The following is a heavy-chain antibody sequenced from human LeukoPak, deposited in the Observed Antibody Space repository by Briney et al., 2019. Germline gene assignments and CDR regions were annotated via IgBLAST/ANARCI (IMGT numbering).Heavy chain of an antibody. CDR1: GYTFSSYG. D-gene: IGHD2-2*01. CDR3: ARRYCFSTGRYGYYYMDV. J-gene: IGHJ6*03. V-gene: IGHV1-18*01. Sequence: GASVKVSCKASGYTFSSYGISWVRQAPGQGLEWMGWISAYNENTNYAQRLQGRVTMTTDTSTSTAYMELRSLRSDDTAVYYCARRYCFSTGRYGYYYMDVWGKGTTVTVSS. CDR2: ISAYNENT.